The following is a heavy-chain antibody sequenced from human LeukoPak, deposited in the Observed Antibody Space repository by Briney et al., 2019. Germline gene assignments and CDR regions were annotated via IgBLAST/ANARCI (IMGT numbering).Heavy chain of an antibody. CDR3: ARSPGLAFDI. J-gene: IGHJ3*02. Sequence: GGSLRLSCAASGFTFTSYTMNWVRQAPGKGLEWVSYISSSGSTIYYADSVKGRFTISRDNAKNSLYLQMNSLRAEDTAVYYCARSPGLAFDIWGQGTMVTVSS. CDR2: ISSSGSTI. D-gene: IGHD2-8*02. V-gene: IGHV3-48*04. CDR1: GFTFTSYT.